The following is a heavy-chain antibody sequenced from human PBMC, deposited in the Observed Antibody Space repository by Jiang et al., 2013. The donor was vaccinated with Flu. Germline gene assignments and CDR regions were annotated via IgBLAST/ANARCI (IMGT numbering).Heavy chain of an antibody. J-gene: IGHJ4*02. CDR1: GFTFSSYA. CDR3: AREGAEPYYFDY. D-gene: IGHD4/OR15-4a*01. V-gene: IGHV3-30-3*01. Sequence: AASGFTFSSYAMHWVRQAPGKGLEWVAVISYDGSNKYYADSVKGRFTISRDNSKNTLYLQMNSLRAEDTAVYYCAREGAEPYYFDYWGQGTLVTVSS. CDR2: ISYDGSNK.